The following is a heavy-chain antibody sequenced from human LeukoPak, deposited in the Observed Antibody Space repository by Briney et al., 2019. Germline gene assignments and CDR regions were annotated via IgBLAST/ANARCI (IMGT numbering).Heavy chain of an antibody. Sequence: SETLFLTCAVSGYSISSGYYWGWIRQPPGKGLEWIGSHSGSTYYNPSLKSRVTISVDTSKNQFSLKLSSVTAADTAVYYCAGRIVPDYWGQGTLVTVSS. CDR1: GYSISSGYY. D-gene: IGHD1-26*01. J-gene: IGHJ4*02. CDR3: AGRIVPDY. CDR2: HSGST. V-gene: IGHV4-38-2*01.